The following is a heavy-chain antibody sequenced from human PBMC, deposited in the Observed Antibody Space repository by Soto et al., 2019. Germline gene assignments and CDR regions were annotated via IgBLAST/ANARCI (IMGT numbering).Heavy chain of an antibody. J-gene: IGHJ6*02. CDR2: IIPIFGTA. Sequence: QVQLVQSGAEVKKPGSSVKVSCKSSGGTFSTYAISWVRQAPGQGLEWMGGIIPIFGTANYAQKFQGRVRSTADESTTTAYMEVISLRSEDTAVYYCARDEMVVATGSRTWHYYYGMDVWGQGTTVTVSS. CDR3: ARDEMVVATGSRTWHYYYGMDV. CDR1: GGTFSTYA. V-gene: IGHV1-69*12. D-gene: IGHD2-15*01.